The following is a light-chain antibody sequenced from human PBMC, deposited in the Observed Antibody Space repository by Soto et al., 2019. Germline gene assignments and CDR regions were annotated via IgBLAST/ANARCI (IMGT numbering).Light chain of an antibody. CDR3: LQYYTYWT. V-gene: IGKV1-5*01. CDR2: DGS. CDR1: QSLLTW. Sequence: DIQMTQSPSTLSASVGDRVTITCRASQSLLTWLAWYQQKSGQAPKLLIYDGSTLESGVPSRFSGSGSETEFSLTIRGLQPDDFATYYCLQYYTYWTFGQGTKVEL. J-gene: IGKJ1*01.